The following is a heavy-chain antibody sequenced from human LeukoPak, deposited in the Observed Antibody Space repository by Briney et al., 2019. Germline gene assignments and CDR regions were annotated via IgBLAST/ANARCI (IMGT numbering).Heavy chain of an antibody. CDR3: AKGVVVMPATRVDY. V-gene: IGHV3-30*02. Sequence: GGSLRLSCAASGFTFSSYGMHWVRQAPGKGLEWVAFIRYDGSNKYYADSVKGRFTISRDNSKNTLYLQMNSLRAEDTAVYYCAKGVVVMPATRVDYWGQGTLVTVSS. J-gene: IGHJ4*02. CDR2: IRYDGSNK. D-gene: IGHD2-15*01. CDR1: GFTFSSYG.